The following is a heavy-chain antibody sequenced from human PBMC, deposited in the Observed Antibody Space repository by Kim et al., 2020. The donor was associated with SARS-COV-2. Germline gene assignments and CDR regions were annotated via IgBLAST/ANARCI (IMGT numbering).Heavy chain of an antibody. D-gene: IGHD3-3*01. CDR2: ISSSSSYI. J-gene: IGHJ6*02. V-gene: IGHV3-21*01. CDR1: GFTFSSYS. CDR3: ARDHYDFWSGYEVHYGMDV. Sequence: GGSLRLSCAASGFTFSSYSMNWVRQAPGKGLEWVSSISSSSSYIYYADSVKGRFTISRDNAKNSLYLQMNSLRAEDTAVYYCARDHYDFWSGYEVHYGMDVWGQGTTVTVSS.